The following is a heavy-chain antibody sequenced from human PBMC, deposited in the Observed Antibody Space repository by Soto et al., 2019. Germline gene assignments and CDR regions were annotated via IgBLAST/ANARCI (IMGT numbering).Heavy chain of an antibody. J-gene: IGHJ1*01. D-gene: IGHD7-27*01. CDR3: ARDKDLEPTVWGY. V-gene: IGHV4-31*03. CDR1: GDSMGSGGHY. Sequence: QVQLQESGPGLVKPSQTLSLTCTVSGDSMGSGGHYYNWIRLLPGKVLEWIGYIYYSGATHYNPSLRGRGSISIDTSHHPFSVRLISVTAADTALYFCARDKDLEPTVWGYWGQGTKDTVSS. CDR2: IYYSGAT.